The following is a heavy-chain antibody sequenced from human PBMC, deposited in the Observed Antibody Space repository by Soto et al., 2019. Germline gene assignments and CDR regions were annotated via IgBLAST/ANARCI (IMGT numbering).Heavy chain of an antibody. CDR1: GFTLSGSD. D-gene: IGHD3-10*01. Sequence: GGSLRLSCAASGFTLSGSDIHWVRQASGKGLEWVGRIRSKSNNFATSYAESVRGRFTISRDDSDNTASLQMSSLKTEDTAIYYCTRHQEGRSMVFCGMDVWGQGTTVTVSS. CDR2: IRSKSNNFAT. V-gene: IGHV3-73*01. J-gene: IGHJ6*02. CDR3: TRHQEGRSMVFCGMDV.